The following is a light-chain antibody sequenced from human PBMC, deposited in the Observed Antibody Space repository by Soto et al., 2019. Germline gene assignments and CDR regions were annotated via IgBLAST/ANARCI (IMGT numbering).Light chain of an antibody. V-gene: IGKV4-1*01. CDR2: WAS. Sequence: DIVMTQSPDSLAVSLGERVTIDCKSSQSVLYSSNNNNYLAWYQQKPGQPPKLLIYWASTRKSGVPDRFSGSGSGTDFTLTISSLQAEDVAVYYCLQYLNVPRTFGQGTKVEIK. CDR3: LQYLNVPRT. J-gene: IGKJ1*01. CDR1: QSVLYSSNNNNY.